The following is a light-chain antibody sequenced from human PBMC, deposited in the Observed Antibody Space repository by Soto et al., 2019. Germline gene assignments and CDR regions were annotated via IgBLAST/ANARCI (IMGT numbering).Light chain of an antibody. CDR2: GAS. J-gene: IGKJ4*01. CDR1: HSISTN. Sequence: EIIMTQSPATLSVSPGEGATLPCRTSHSISTNLAWYQHKRGQSPRLLVYGASSRATGVPARFSGSGSGAEFTLSISSLQSEDFAVYYCQQNNTWPTVGGGTKVEIK. V-gene: IGKV3-15*01. CDR3: QQNNTWPT.